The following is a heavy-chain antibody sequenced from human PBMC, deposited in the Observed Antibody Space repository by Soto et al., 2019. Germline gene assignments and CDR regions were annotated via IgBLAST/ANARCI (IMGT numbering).Heavy chain of an antibody. CDR2: IYSGGST. CDR3: ARDRIQTGMDV. CDR1: GFTVSSNY. Sequence: GRSLRLSCAASGFTVSSNYMSWVRQAPGKGLEWVSVIYSGGSTYYADSVKGRFTISRDNSKNTLYLQMNSLRAEDTAVYYCARDRIQTGMDVCGQGTTVTVSS. J-gene: IGHJ6*02. V-gene: IGHV3-66*01.